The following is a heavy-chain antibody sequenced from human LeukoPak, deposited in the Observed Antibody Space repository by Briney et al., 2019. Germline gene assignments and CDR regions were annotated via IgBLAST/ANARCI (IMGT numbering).Heavy chain of an antibody. D-gene: IGHD6-13*01. J-gene: IGHJ6*03. CDR1: GFTFSSYW. CDR2: INSDGSST. Sequence: PGGSLRLSCAASGFTFSSYWMHWVRQAPGKGLVWVSRINSDGSSTSYADSVKGRFTISRDNAKNTLYLQMNSLRAEDTAVYYCARMQYRSSSWYDEGVYYYYMDVWGKGTTVTTSS. V-gene: IGHV3-74*01. CDR3: ARMQYRSSSWYDEGVYYYYMDV.